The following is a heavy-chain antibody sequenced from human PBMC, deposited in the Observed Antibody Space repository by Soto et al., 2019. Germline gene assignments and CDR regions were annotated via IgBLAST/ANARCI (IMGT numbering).Heavy chain of an antibody. D-gene: IGHD2-15*01. J-gene: IGHJ5*02. Sequence: QITLKESGPTLVRPTQTLTLTCTVSGFSLDTWGEGVGWIRQPPGTAPEWLALIYWDDDKRYSPSLKNRLTITMDTSKNPVVLTVTYMVPVDTVTSYCARALGSWGSYSFDPWGQGTLVTVSS. V-gene: IGHV2-5*02. CDR1: GFSLDTWGEG. CDR2: IYWDDDK. CDR3: ARALGSWGSYSFDP.